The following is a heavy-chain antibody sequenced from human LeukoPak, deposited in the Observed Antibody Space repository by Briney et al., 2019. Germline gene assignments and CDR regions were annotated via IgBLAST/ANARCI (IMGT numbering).Heavy chain of an antibody. D-gene: IGHD6-13*01. CDR3: AREKGNYVDY. Sequence: GGSLRLSCVASGFTVSNNYMSWVRQAPGKELEWVSVIYSGGSTYYADSVKGRFTISRDNSKNTLYLQMNSLRAEGTAVYYCAREKGNYVDYWGQGTLVTVSS. J-gene: IGHJ4*02. V-gene: IGHV3-66*02. CDR1: GFTVSNNY. CDR2: IYSGGST.